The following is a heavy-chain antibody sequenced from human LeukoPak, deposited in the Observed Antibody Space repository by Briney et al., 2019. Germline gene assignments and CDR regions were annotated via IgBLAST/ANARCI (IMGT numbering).Heavy chain of an antibody. CDR3: ARGLSDYGDCGFDY. CDR2: ISSSGSTI. CDR1: GFTFSSYE. D-gene: IGHD4-17*01. Sequence: GGSLRLSCAASGFTFSSYEMNWVRQAPGKGLEWVSYISSSGSTIYYADSVKGRFTISRDNAKNSLYLQMNSLRAEDTAVYYCARGLSDYGDCGFDYWGQGTLVTVSS. V-gene: IGHV3-48*03. J-gene: IGHJ4*02.